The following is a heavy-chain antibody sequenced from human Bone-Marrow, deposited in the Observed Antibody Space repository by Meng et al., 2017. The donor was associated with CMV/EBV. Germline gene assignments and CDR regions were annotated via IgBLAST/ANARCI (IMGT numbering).Heavy chain of an antibody. D-gene: IGHD3-22*01. CDR2: IRYDGSNK. CDR3: AKPSYLDYYDSSGYYGGLDY. CDR1: GFTFSSYG. V-gene: IGHV3-30*02. Sequence: GESLKISCAASGFTFSSYGMHWVRQAPGKGLEWVAFIRYDGSNKYYADSVKGRFTISRDNSKNTLYLQMNSLRAEDTAVYYCAKPSYLDYYDSSGYYGGLDYWGQGTLVTVSS. J-gene: IGHJ4*02.